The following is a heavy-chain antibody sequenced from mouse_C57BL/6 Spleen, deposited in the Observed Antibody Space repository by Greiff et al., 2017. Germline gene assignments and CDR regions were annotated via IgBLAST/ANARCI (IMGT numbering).Heavy chain of an antibody. CDR2: IYPSDSET. CDR3: ARRQLRKPYYAMDY. CDR1: GYTFTSYW. V-gene: IGHV1-61*01. D-gene: IGHD3-2*01. Sequence: QVQLQQPGAELVRPGSSVKLSCKASGYTFTSYWMDWVKQRPGQGLEWIGNIYPSDSETHYNQKFKDKATLTVDKSSSTAYMQLSSLTSEDSAVYYCARRQLRKPYYAMDYWGQGTSVTVSS. J-gene: IGHJ4*01.